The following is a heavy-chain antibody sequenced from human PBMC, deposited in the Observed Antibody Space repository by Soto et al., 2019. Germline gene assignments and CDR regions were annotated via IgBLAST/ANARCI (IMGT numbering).Heavy chain of an antibody. Sequence: SETLSLTCTVSGGSISSYYWSWVRQPPGRGLEWIGYIFHSGSTNFDPSLKSRVTISLDTSKNQFSLKLGSVTAADTAVYYCARANYYDSSGYLDYWGQGTLVTVSS. CDR2: IFHSGST. D-gene: IGHD3-22*01. J-gene: IGHJ4*02. CDR3: ARANYYDSSGYLDY. CDR1: GGSISSYY. V-gene: IGHV4-59*12.